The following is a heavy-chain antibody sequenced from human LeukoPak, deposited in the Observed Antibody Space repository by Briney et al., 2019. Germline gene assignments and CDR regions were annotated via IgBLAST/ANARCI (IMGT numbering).Heavy chain of an antibody. J-gene: IGHJ5*02. CDR2: IIPIFGTA. D-gene: IGHD2-2*01. V-gene: IGHV1-69*13. Sequence: GASVKVSRKASGGTFSSYAISWVRQAPGQGLEWMGGIIPIFGTANYAQKFQGRVTITADESTSTAYMELSSLRSEDTAVYYCARGRYCSSTSCYWWFWFDPWGQGTLVTVSS. CDR1: GGTFSSYA. CDR3: ARGRYCSSTSCYWWFWFDP.